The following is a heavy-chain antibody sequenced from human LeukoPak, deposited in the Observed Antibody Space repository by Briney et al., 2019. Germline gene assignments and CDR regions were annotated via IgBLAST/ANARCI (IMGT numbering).Heavy chain of an antibody. CDR1: GGSISSSSYY. CDR3: ARGEVAGSYGSGSYYFDY. D-gene: IGHD3-10*01. Sequence: SETLSLTCTVSGGSISSSSYYWGWIRQPPGKGLEWIGSIYYSGSTYYNPSLKSRVTISVDTSKNQFSLKLSSVTAADTAVYYCARGEVAGSYGSGSYYFDYWGQGTLVTVSS. CDR2: IYYSGST. V-gene: IGHV4-39*07. J-gene: IGHJ4*02.